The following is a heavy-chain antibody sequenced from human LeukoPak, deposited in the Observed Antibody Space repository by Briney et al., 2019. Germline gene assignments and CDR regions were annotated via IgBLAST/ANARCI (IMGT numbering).Heavy chain of an antibody. CDR2: FYNSGST. CDR3: ARVVTMVRGVIISPFGMDV. Sequence: SETLSLTCTVSGGSISNYYWSWIRQPAGKGLEWIGRFYNSGSTNCNPSLKSRVTMSVDTSKNQFSLRLSSVTAADTAVYYCARVVTMVRGVIISPFGMDVWGQGTTVTVSS. D-gene: IGHD3-10*01. CDR1: GGSISNYY. J-gene: IGHJ6*02. V-gene: IGHV4-4*07.